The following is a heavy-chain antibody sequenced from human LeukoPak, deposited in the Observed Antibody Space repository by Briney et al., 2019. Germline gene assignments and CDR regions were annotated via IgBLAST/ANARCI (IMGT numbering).Heavy chain of an antibody. J-gene: IGHJ4*02. D-gene: IGHD1-1*01. V-gene: IGHV2-5*01. Sequence: ESGPTLVKPTQTLTLTCTFSGFSLSTSGVGVGWIRQPPGKALEWVALIYWNDDKRYSPSLKSRLTITKDTSKNQVVLTMTNMDPVDTATYYCAHSSRSPAGWNFDYWGQGTLVTVSS. CDR1: GFSLSTSGVG. CDR2: IYWNDDK. CDR3: AHSSRSPAGWNFDY.